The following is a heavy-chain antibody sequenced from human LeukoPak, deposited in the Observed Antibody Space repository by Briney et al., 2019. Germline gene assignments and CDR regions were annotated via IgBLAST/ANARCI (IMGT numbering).Heavy chain of an antibody. CDR2: IYSGGST. CDR3: ARGGLEMATIYLDY. D-gene: IGHD5-24*01. Sequence: GGPLRLSCTASGFTVSSNYMSWVRQAPGKGLEWVSVIYSGGSTYYADSVKGRFTISRDNSKNTLYLQMNSLRAEDTAVYYCARGGLEMATIYLDYWGQGTLVTVSS. V-gene: IGHV3-53*01. J-gene: IGHJ4*02. CDR1: GFTVSSNY.